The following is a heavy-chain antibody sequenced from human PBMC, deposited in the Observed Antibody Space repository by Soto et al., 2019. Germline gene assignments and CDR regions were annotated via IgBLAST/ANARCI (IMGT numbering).Heavy chain of an antibody. Sequence: RRLSCAASGFTFSLYSMIWVRQAPGKGLEWVASITSSSSYIYYEDSLKGRFTISRDNAKNSLFLQLDSLGAEDTAVYFCVRARSTDSRPDYWGQGTLVAVSS. CDR1: GFTFSLYS. V-gene: IGHV3-21*01. D-gene: IGHD3-22*01. CDR2: ITSSSSYI. CDR3: VRARSTDSRPDY. J-gene: IGHJ4*02.